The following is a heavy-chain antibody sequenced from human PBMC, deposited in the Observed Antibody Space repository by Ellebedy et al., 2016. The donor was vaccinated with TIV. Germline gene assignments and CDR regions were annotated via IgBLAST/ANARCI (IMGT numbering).Heavy chain of an antibody. J-gene: IGHJ5*02. V-gene: IGHV3-15*01. CDR3: TIVKRWDSSRPYNWFDP. CDR1: AFTFSDAW. CDR2: IKSTVAGGTA. D-gene: IGHD6-13*01. Sequence: PGGSLRLSCAVSAFTFSDAWMRWVSQAPGHGPERVARIKSTVAGGTADYSASVKDRFTISRDDSQNTLYLQMNSLKTDDTAVYYCTIVKRWDSSRPYNWFDPWGQGTLVTVSS.